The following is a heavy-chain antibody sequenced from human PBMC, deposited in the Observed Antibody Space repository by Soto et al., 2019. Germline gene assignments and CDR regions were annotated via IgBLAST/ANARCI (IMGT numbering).Heavy chain of an antibody. V-gene: IGHV6-1*01. J-gene: IGHJ6*02. CDR1: GDSVSSNSAA. CDR2: TYYRSKWYN. CDR3: ARALAAAVSVELPYYYNYGMDV. D-gene: IGHD6-13*01. Sequence: SQTLSLTCAISGDSVSSNSAAWNWIRQSPSRGLEWLGRTYYRSKWYNDYAVSVKSRITINPDTSKNQFSLQLNSGTPEDTAVYYCARALAAAVSVELPYYYNYGMDVWGQGTTVTVSS.